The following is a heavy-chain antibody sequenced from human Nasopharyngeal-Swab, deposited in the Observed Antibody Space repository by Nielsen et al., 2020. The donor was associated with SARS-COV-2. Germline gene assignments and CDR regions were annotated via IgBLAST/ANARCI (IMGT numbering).Heavy chain of an antibody. V-gene: IGHV4-30-4*01. J-gene: IGHJ4*02. CDR3: ARESGDSSISYYFDY. CDR1: GGSISSGDYY. D-gene: IGHD4-17*01. Sequence: SETLSLTCTVSGGSISSGDYYWSWIRQPPGKGLEWIGYIYYSGSTYYNPSLKSRVTISVDTSKNQFSLKLSSVTAADTAMYYCARESGDSSISYYFDYWGQGTLVTVSS. CDR2: IYYSGST.